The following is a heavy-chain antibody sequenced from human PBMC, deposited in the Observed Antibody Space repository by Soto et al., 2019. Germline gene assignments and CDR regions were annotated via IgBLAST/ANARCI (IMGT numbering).Heavy chain of an antibody. CDR2: ISSSGSTI. CDR3: ARDRGSGYYYWFDP. Sequence: GGSLRLSCAASGFTFSSYEMNWVRQAPGKGLEWVSYISSSGSTIYYADSVKGRFTISRDNAKNSLYLQMNSLRAEVTAVYYCARDRGSGYYYWFDPWGQGTLVTVSS. V-gene: IGHV3-48*03. J-gene: IGHJ5*02. CDR1: GFTFSSYE. D-gene: IGHD3-22*01.